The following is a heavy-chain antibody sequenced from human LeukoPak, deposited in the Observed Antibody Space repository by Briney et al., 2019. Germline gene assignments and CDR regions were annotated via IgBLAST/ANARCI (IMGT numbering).Heavy chain of an antibody. CDR3: ARDRGSSGLFPGWLDP. D-gene: IGHD6-19*01. V-gene: IGHV1-69*13. CDR2: IIPIFGTA. J-gene: IGHJ5*02. CDR1: GGTFSSYA. Sequence: ASVKVSCKASGGTFSSYAISWVRQAPGQGLEWMGGIIPIFGTANYAQKFQGRATITADESTSTAYMELSSLRSEDTAVYYCARDRGSSGLFPGWLDPRGQGTLVTVPS.